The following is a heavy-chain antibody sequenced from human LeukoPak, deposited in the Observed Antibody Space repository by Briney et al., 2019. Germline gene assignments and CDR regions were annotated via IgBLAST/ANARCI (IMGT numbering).Heavy chain of an antibody. Sequence: ASVKVSCKASGYTFTSYDINWVRQATGQGLEWMGWMNPNSGNTGYAQKFQGRVTMTRNTSISTAYMELSSLRSEDTAVCYCARVRDRITIFGVVIKATCYYGMDVWGQGTTVTVSS. V-gene: IGHV1-8*01. CDR3: ARVRDRITIFGVVIKATCYYGMDV. CDR2: MNPNSGNT. CDR1: GYTFTSYD. D-gene: IGHD3-3*01. J-gene: IGHJ6*02.